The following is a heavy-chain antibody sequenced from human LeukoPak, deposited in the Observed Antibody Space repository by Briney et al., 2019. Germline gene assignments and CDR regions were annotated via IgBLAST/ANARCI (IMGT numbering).Heavy chain of an antibody. J-gene: IGHJ4*02. Sequence: SETLSLTCTVSGDSISSYYWSRIRQPAGKGLEWIGRIHPSGSTNYNPSLKSRVTLSVDTSKNEFSLKLSSVTAADTAVYYCARGPPPDLDYWGRGTLVTVSS. CDR3: ARGPPPDLDY. V-gene: IGHV4-4*07. CDR2: IHPSGST. CDR1: GDSISSYY.